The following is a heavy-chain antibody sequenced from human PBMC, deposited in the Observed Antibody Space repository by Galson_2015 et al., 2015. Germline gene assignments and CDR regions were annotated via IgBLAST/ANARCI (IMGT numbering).Heavy chain of an antibody. D-gene: IGHD6-19*01. CDR1: GFTFSSYW. V-gene: IGHV3-74*01. CDR3: ARDPVDGSGHFDY. CDR2: IKGDGSSI. J-gene: IGHJ4*02. Sequence: SLRLSCAASGFTFSSYWMHWVRQVPGKGLMWVSRIKGDGSSIIYADSVKGRFTISRDNTKNTVWLQMNSLRVEDTALYYCARDPVDGSGHFDYWGQGTLVTVSS.